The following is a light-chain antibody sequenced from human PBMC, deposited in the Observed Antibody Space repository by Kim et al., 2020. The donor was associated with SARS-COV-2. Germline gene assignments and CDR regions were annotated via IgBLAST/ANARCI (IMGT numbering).Light chain of an antibody. CDR1: NLGDKY. CDR2: EGT. V-gene: IGLV3-1*01. Sequence: SYELAQPPSVSVSPGQTAIFTCSGDNLGDKYACWYQQKPGQSPLLVVYEGTERPSGIPERFSGSKSGTTATLTISGTQAMDEADYYCQAWDSRTVIFGGGTKLTVL. CDR3: QAWDSRTVI. J-gene: IGLJ2*01.